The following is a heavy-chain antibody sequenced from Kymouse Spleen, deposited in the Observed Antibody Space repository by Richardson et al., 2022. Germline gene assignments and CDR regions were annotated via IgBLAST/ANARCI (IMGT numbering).Heavy chain of an antibody. V-gene: IGHV4-39*01. CDR2: IYYSGST. D-gene: IGHD3-3*01. Sequence: QLQLQESGPGLVKPSETLSLTCTVSGGSISSSSYYWGWIRQPPGKGLEWIGSIYYSGSTYYNPSLKSRVTISVDTSKNQFSLKLSSVTAADTAVYYCARARITIFGVVIPFDYWGQGTLVTVSS. CDR3: ARARITIFGVVIPFDY. CDR1: GGSISSSSYY. J-gene: IGHJ4*02.